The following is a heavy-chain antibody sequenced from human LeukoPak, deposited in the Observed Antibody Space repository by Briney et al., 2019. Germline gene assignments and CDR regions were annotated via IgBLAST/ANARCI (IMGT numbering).Heavy chain of an antibody. V-gene: IGHV3-30*02. CDR3: AKARAVGGYEPKAYLDY. CDR1: GFTFSSYG. Sequence: GSLRLSCAASGFTFSSYGMHWVRQAPGKGLEWVAFIRYDGSNKYYADSVKGRFTISRDNSKNTLYLQMNSLRAEDTAVYYCAKARAVGGYEPKAYLDYWGQGTLVTVSS. D-gene: IGHD5-12*01. J-gene: IGHJ4*02. CDR2: IRYDGSNK.